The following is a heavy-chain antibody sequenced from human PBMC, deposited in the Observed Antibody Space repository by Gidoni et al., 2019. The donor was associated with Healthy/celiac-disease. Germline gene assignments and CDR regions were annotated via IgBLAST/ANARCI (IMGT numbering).Heavy chain of an antibody. Sequence: QVQLVQSGAEVKKPGASVTVSCKASGYPFTGYSLHWGRQAPGQGLEWMGRINHSSGGTNYAQKFQGRVTMTRDTSISTAYMELSRLRSDDTAVYYCARDHNTVTTRFYYYYYMDVWGKGTTVTVSS. V-gene: IGHV1-2*06. CDR2: INHSSGGT. D-gene: IGHD4-17*01. J-gene: IGHJ6*03. CDR1: GYPFTGYS. CDR3: ARDHNTVTTRFYYYYYMDV.